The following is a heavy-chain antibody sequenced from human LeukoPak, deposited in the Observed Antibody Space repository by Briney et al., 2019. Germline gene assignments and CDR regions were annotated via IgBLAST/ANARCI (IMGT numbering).Heavy chain of an antibody. CDR1: GFTFSNYA. D-gene: IGHD6-13*01. Sequence: GGSLRLSCAASGFTFSNYAMNWVRQAPGKGLEWVSLISGSTGSTYYADSVKGRFSISRDNSKNTVYLQMNSLRADDTAVYYCARGWYSSWTMDYWGQGTLVTVSS. J-gene: IGHJ4*02. CDR2: ISGSTGST. CDR3: ARGWYSSWTMDY. V-gene: IGHV3-23*01.